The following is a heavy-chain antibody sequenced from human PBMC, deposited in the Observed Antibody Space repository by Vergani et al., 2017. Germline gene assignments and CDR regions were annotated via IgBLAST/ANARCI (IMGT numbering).Heavy chain of an antibody. D-gene: IGHD3-3*01. J-gene: IGHJ6*03. V-gene: IGHV3-30*02. CDR2: IRYDGSNK. Sequence: QVQLVESGGGVVQPVGSLSLSRAASGLTFSSYGMHCVRQAPGKGLEWVAFIRYDGSNKYYADSVKGRFTISRDNSKTTLYLQMNSLRAEDTAVYYCARVNRNTIFGVVTRAYYYYMDVWGKGTTVTVSS. CDR3: ARVNRNTIFGVVTRAYYYYMDV. CDR1: GLTFSSYG.